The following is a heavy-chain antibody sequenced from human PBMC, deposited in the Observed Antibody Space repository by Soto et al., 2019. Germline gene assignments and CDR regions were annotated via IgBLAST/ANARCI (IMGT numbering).Heavy chain of an antibody. V-gene: IGHV3-21*01. J-gene: IGHJ5*02. CDR1: GFTFSSYS. CDR2: ISSSSSYI. CDR3: ARGNHYGDYPYS. Sequence: GVSLRLSCAASGFTFSSYSMNWVRQAPGKGLEWVSSISSSSSYIYYADSVKGRFTISRDNAKNSLYLQMNSLRAEDTAVYYCARGNHYGDYPYSWGQGTLVTVSS. D-gene: IGHD4-17*01.